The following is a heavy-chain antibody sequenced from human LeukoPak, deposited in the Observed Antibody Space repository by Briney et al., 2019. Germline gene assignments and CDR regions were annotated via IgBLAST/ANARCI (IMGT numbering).Heavy chain of an antibody. CDR3: ARHGLESGYSYGGPENY. D-gene: IGHD5-18*01. J-gene: IGHJ4*02. Sequence: SETLSLTCTVSGGSISSGGYYWGWIRQPPGKGLEWIGSIYYSGSTYYNPSLKSRVTISVDTSKNQFSLKLNSVTAADTAVYYCARHGLESGYSYGGPENYWGQGTLVTVSS. CDR1: GGSISSGGYY. V-gene: IGHV4-39*01. CDR2: IYYSGST.